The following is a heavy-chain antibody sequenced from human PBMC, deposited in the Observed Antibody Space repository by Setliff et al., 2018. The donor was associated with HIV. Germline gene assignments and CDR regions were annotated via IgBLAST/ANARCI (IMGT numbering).Heavy chain of an antibody. Sequence: GSLRLSCTASEFTFSDYSMSWVRQAPGKGLEWVSYITSAGTIYYADSVKGRFTISRDNAKNSLYLQMNSLRAEDTAVYYCARDSGVATIRKSALDYWGQGTLVTVSS. V-gene: IGHV3-11*01. D-gene: IGHD5-12*01. CDR2: ITSAGTI. CDR3: ARDSGVATIRKSALDY. J-gene: IGHJ4*02. CDR1: EFTFSDYS.